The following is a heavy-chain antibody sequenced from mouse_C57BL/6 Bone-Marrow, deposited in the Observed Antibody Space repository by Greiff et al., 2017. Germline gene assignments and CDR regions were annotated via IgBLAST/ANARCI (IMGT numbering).Heavy chain of an antibody. Sequence: VQLQQPGAELVKPGASVKMSCKASGYTFTSYWITWVKQRPGQGLEWIGDIYPGSGSTNYNEKFKSKATLTVDTSSSTAYMQLSSLTSEDSAVYYCARYGGYLPTWLAYWGQGTLVTVSA. V-gene: IGHV1-55*01. D-gene: IGHD2-3*01. CDR3: ARYGGYLPTWLAY. CDR2: IYPGSGST. J-gene: IGHJ3*01. CDR1: GYTFTSYW.